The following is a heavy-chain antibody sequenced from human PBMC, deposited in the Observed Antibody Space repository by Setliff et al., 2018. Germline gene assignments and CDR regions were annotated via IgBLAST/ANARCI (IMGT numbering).Heavy chain of an antibody. CDR2: IFYSGDT. J-gene: IGHJ6*03. CDR1: GGSVTSHY. CDR3: ARGRGPPTIFGLPTGSKGYMDV. D-gene: IGHD3-3*01. V-gene: IGHV4-59*02. Sequence: SETLSLTCAVSGGSVTSHYWSWIRQPPGKGLEWIGFIFYSGDTNSNPSLKSRVTMSVDTSKNQFSLKLSSVTAADTAVYYCARGRGPPTIFGLPTGSKGYMDVWGKGTTVTVSS.